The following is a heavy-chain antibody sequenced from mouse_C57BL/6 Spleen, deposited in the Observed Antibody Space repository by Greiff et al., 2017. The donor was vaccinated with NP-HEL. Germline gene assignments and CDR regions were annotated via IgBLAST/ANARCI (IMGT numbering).Heavy chain of an antibody. CDR2: IYPRSGNT. J-gene: IGHJ1*03. D-gene: IGHD1-1*01. V-gene: IGHV1-81*01. CDR3: ARAQYGSSYGYFDV. CDR1: GYTFTSYG. Sequence: VQLQQSGAELARPGASVKLSCKASGYTFTSYGISWVKQRTGQGLEWIGEIYPRSGNTYYNEKFKGKATLTADKSSSTAYMELRSLTSEDSAVYVCARAQYGSSYGYFDVWGTGTTVTVSS.